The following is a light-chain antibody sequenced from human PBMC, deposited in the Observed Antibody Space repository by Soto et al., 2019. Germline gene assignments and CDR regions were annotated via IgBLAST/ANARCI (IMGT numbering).Light chain of an antibody. Sequence: EVVLTQSPGTLSLSPGDTATLSCRASQTITSGYVAWYQQKPGQAPRLLIYGASSRATGIPDRFSGSGSGTDFTLTISRLEPVDFAVYYCKQYGRALWSFGQGTKVDI. V-gene: IGKV3-20*01. J-gene: IGKJ1*01. CDR1: QTITSGY. CDR3: KQYGRALWS. CDR2: GAS.